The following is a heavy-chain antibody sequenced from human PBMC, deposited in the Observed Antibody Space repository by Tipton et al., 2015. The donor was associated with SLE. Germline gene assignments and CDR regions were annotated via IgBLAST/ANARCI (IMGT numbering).Heavy chain of an antibody. CDR1: GFTFEDHG. Sequence: AVSGFTFEDHGMHWVRQAPGRGLEWVSSISWNRDRIGYADSVKGRFTISRDNAKNSLYLEMNSLRADDTALYYCAKDQSFSVAASFDSWGQGTLVTVSS. V-gene: IGHV3-9*01. CDR2: ISWNRDRI. J-gene: IGHJ4*02. CDR3: AKDQSFSVAASFDS. D-gene: IGHD6-19*01.